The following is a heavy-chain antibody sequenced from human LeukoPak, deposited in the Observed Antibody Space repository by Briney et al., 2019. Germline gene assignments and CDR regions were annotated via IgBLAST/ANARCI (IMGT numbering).Heavy chain of an antibody. CDR3: ATDVIEITMIENY. V-gene: IGHV3-30*04. J-gene: IGHJ4*02. D-gene: IGHD3-22*01. CDR2: ISYDGSNK. CDR1: GFTFSSYA. Sequence: GGSLRLSCAASGFTFSSYAMHWVRQAPGKGLEWVAVISYDGSNKYYADSVKGRFTISRDNSKNTLYLQMNSLRAEDTAVYYCATDVIEITMIENYWGQGTPVTVSS.